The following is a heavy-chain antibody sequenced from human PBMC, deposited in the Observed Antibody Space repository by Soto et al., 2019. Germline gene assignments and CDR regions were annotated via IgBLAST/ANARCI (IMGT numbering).Heavy chain of an antibody. V-gene: IGHV5-51*01. J-gene: IGHJ3*02. D-gene: IGHD5-18*01. CDR2: IYPGDSDT. CDR3: ARRDTVAFDI. CDR1: GYSFISYW. Sequence: GESLKISCKGSGYSFISYWIAWVRQMPGKGLEWMGIIYPGDSDTRYSPSFQGQVTISADKSITTAYLQWSSLKASDTAMYYCARRDTVAFDIWGQGTMVTVSS.